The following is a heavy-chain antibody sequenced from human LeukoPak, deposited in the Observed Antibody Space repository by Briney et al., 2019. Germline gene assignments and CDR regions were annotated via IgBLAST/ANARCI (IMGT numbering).Heavy chain of an antibody. V-gene: IGHV3-7*04. CDR1: GFTFSRYS. D-gene: IGHD1-26*01. CDR2: IKQDGSEK. Sequence: GGSLRLSCAASGFTFSRYSMHWVRQAPGKGLEWVANIKQDGSEKYYVDSVKGRFTISRDNAKNSLYLQMNSLRAEDTAVYYCARVVGAFNYWGQGTLVTVSS. CDR3: ARVVGAFNY. J-gene: IGHJ4*02.